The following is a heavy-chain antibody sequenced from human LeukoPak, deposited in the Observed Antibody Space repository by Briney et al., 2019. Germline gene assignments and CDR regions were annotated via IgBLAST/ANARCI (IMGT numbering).Heavy chain of an antibody. CDR1: GYTFTSYY. CDR2: INPSGGST. Sequence: ASVKVSCKASGYTFTSYYMHWVRQAPGQGLEWMGIINPSGGSTSYAQKFQGRVTMTRDTSTSTVYMELSSLRPEDTAVYYCARVVSSGWYYDYWGQGTLVTVSS. V-gene: IGHV1-46*01. D-gene: IGHD6-19*01. J-gene: IGHJ4*02. CDR3: ARVVSSGWYYDY.